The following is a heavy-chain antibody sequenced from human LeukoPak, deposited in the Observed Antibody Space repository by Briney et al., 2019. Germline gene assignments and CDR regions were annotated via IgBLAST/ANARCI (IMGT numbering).Heavy chain of an antibody. CDR2: IYTRGST. Sequence: SETLSLTCTVSGGSISSYYWSWVRQPAEKGLEWIGRIYTRGSTNYNPSLKSRVTISVDTSKNQFSLKLSSVTAADTAVYYCAREDCSSTSCYDGTAGYWGQGTLVTVSS. CDR1: GGSISSYY. V-gene: IGHV4-4*07. J-gene: IGHJ4*02. D-gene: IGHD2-2*01. CDR3: AREDCSSTSCYDGTAGY.